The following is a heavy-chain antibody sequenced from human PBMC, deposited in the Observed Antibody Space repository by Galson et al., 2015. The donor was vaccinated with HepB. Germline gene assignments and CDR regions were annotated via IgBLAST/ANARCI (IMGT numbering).Heavy chain of an antibody. D-gene: IGHD2-2*01. CDR3: ASSSHIVVVPAAHAFDI. V-gene: IGHV1-69*04. J-gene: IGHJ3*02. CDR2: IIPILGIA. CDR1: GGTLSSYA. Sequence: SVKVSCKASGGTLSSYAISWVRQAPGQGLEWMGRIIPILGIANYAQKFQGRVTITADKSTSTAYMELSSLRSEDTAVYYCASSSHIVVVPAAHAFDIWGQGTMVTVSS.